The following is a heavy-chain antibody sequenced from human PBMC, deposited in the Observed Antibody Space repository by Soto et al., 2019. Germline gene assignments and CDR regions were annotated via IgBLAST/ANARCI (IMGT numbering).Heavy chain of an antibody. J-gene: IGHJ6*01. V-gene: IGHV1-46*01. Sequence: ASVKVSCKASGYTFTSYYMHWVRQAPGQGLEWMGIINPSGGSTSYAQKFQGRVAMTRDTSTSTVYMELSSLRSEDTAVYYCARAGYSSGWYDGYYYHYGMDVWGQGTTVTVS. CDR2: INPSGGST. D-gene: IGHD6-19*01. CDR3: ARAGYSSGWYDGYYYHYGMDV. CDR1: GYTFTSYY.